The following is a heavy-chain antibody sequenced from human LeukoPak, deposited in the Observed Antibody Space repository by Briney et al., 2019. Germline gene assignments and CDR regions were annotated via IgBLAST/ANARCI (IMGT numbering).Heavy chain of an antibody. CDR1: GFTFSDYS. CDR3: ARDGGYGDYLDY. CDR2: ISTSSSYI. D-gene: IGHD5-12*01. V-gene: IGHV3-21*01. J-gene: IGHJ4*02. Sequence: GGSLRLSCAASGFTFSDYSMNWVRQAPGKGLEWVSSISTSSSYISYADSVKGRFTISRDNAKNSLNLQMNSLRAEDTAVYYCARDGGYGDYLDYWGQGTLVTVSS.